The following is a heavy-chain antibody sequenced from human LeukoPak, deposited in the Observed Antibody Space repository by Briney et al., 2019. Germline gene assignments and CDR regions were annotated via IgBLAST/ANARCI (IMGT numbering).Heavy chain of an antibody. D-gene: IGHD2-2*01. CDR3: ARQDCSSTSCYGSFDY. J-gene: IGHJ4*02. V-gene: IGHV5-51*01. CDR2: IYPGDYDN. Sequence: GESLKISCKGSGYSLTSYWIGWVRQMPGKGLEWMGIIYPGDYDNRYSPSFQGQVTISADKSISTAYLQWSSLKASDTAMYYCARQDCSSTSCYGSFDYWGQGTLVTVSS. CDR1: GYSLTSYW.